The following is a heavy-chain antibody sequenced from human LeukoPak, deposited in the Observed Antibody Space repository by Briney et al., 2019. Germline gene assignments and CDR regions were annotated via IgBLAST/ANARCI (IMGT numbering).Heavy chain of an antibody. CDR1: GFTFGDFA. D-gene: IGHD1-26*01. CDR3: TRDSRYSGSPLYFDY. J-gene: IGHJ4*02. Sequence: GGSLTLSCTASGFTFGDFAMSWFRQAPGKGLEWVGFIRTKAYGGTTEYATSVKGRFTISRDDSKSIAYLQMNSLKTEDTAVYYCTRDSRYSGSPLYFDYWGQGTLVTVSS. CDR2: IRTKAYGGTT. V-gene: IGHV3-49*03.